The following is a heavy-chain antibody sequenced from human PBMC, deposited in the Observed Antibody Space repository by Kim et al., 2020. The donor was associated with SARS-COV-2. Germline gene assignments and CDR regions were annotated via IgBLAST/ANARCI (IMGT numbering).Heavy chain of an antibody. CDR2: IYPGDSDT. D-gene: IGHD6-13*01. CDR3: ARQPYSSSWYVWYFDL. Sequence: GESLKISCKGSGYSFTSYWIGWVRQMPGKGLEWMGIIYPGDSDTRYSPSFQGQVTISADKSISTAYLQWSSLKASDTAMYYCARQPYSSSWYVWYFDLWGRGTLDTVSS. V-gene: IGHV5-51*01. J-gene: IGHJ2*01. CDR1: GYSFTSYW.